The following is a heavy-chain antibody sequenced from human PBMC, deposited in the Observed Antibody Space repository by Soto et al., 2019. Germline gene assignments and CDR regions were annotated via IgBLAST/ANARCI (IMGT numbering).Heavy chain of an antibody. J-gene: IGHJ3*02. CDR2: IWYDGSNK. CDR1: GFTFGSDG. D-gene: IGHD2-15*01. CDR3: ARGRRYCSGGSCWLGAFDI. V-gene: IGHV3-33*01. Sequence: LRVSCAASGFTFGSDGMHWVRQAPGKGLEWVAVIWYDGSNKYYADSVKGRFTISRDNSKNTLYLQMNSLRAEDTAVYYCARGRRYCSGGSCWLGAFDIWGQGTMVTVSS.